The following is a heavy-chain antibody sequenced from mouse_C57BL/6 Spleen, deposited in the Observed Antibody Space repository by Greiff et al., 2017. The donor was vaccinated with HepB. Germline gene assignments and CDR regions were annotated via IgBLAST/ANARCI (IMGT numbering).Heavy chain of an antibody. V-gene: IGHV1-7*01. Sequence: QVHVKQSGAELAKPGASVKLSCKASGYTFTSYWMHWVKQRPGQGLEWIGYINPSSGYTKYNQKFKDKATLTADKSSSTAYMQLSSLTYEDYAVYYCARPYDYDAYYFDYWGQGTTLTVSS. CDR2: INPSSGYT. J-gene: IGHJ2*01. CDR3: ARPYDYDAYYFDY. D-gene: IGHD2-4*01. CDR1: GYTFTSYW.